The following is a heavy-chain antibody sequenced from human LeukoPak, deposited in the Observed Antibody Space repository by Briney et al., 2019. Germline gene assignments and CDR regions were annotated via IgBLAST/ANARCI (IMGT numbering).Heavy chain of an antibody. J-gene: IGHJ4*02. Sequence: GGSLRLSCSASGFTFSDYDMNWVRQAPGKGLEWVSSISGLSSYTYYGESVMGRFRISRDNAKNSLYLQMNSLGAEDTATYYCGRAFPPLRTSSAGDLWGQGILVTVSS. CDR1: GFTFSDYD. CDR2: ISGLSSYT. D-gene: IGHD3-16*01. CDR3: GRAFPPLRTSSAGDL. V-gene: IGHV3-21*01.